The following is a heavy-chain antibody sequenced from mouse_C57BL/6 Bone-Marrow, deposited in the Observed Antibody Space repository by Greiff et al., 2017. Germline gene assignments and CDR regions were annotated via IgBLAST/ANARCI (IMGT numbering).Heavy chain of an antibody. J-gene: IGHJ3*01. D-gene: IGHD2-2*01. CDR3: ARRGYGYDGAWFAY. V-gene: IGHV3-6*01. Sequence: EVQLQESGPGLVKPSQSLSLTCSVTGYSITSGYYWNWIRQFPGNKLEWMGYISYDGGNNYNPSLKNRISITRDTSKNQFFLKLNSVTTEDTATYYCARRGYGYDGAWFAYWGQGTLVTVSA. CDR1: GYSITSGYY. CDR2: ISYDGGN.